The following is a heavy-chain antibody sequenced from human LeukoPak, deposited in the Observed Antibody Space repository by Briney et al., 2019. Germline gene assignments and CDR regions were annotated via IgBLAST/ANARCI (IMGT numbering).Heavy chain of an antibody. J-gene: IGHJ6*02. CDR2: IYYSGST. CDR1: GGSISSSNYY. Sequence: SSETLSLTCTVSGGSISSSNYYWSWIRQPPGKGLEWIGYIYYSGSTNYNPSLKSRVAISVDTSKNQFSLKLSSVTAADTAVYYCARGPLYYYDSSGYGSRYYYYGMDVWGQGTTVTVSS. V-gene: IGHV4-61*05. D-gene: IGHD3-22*01. CDR3: ARGPLYYYDSSGYGSRYYYYGMDV.